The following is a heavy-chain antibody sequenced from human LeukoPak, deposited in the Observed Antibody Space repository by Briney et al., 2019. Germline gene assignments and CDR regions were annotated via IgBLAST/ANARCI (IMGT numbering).Heavy chain of an antibody. CDR1: GGSISSSSYY. CDR3: AGLTYYYDSSGYHLDY. CDR2: IYYSGST. V-gene: IGHV4-39*01. D-gene: IGHD3-22*01. J-gene: IGHJ4*02. Sequence: SETLSLTCTVSGGSISSSSYYWSWIRQPPGKGLEWIGSIYYSGSTYYNPSLKSRVTISVDTSKNQFSLKLSSVTAADTAVYYCAGLTYYYDSSGYHLDYWGQGTLVTVSS.